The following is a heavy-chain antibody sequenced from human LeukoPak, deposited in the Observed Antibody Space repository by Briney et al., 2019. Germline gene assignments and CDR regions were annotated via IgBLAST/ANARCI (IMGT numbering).Heavy chain of an antibody. CDR1: GGSISSYY. V-gene: IGHV4-59*01. J-gene: IGHJ4*02. Sequence: SGTLSLTCTVCGGSISSYYWSWIRQPPGKGLEWIGYIYYSGSTNYNPSLKSRVTISVDTSKNQFSLKLSSVTAADTAVYYCARTQDDYGGNSVDYWGQGTLVTVSS. CDR3: ARTQDDYGGNSVDY. CDR2: IYYSGST. D-gene: IGHD4-17*01.